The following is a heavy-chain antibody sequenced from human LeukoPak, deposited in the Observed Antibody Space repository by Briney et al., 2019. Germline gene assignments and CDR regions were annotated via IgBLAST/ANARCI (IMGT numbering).Heavy chain of an antibody. CDR3: ARDLYDSSGYKFDY. Sequence: ASVKVSCKASGYTFIDYFIHWVRQAPGQGLEWMGRINPNSGGTNYAQKFQGRVTMTRDTSISTAYMELSRLRSDDTAVYYCARDLYDSSGYKFDYWGQGTLVTVSS. J-gene: IGHJ4*02. CDR1: GYTFIDYF. V-gene: IGHV1-2*06. CDR2: INPNSGGT. D-gene: IGHD3-22*01.